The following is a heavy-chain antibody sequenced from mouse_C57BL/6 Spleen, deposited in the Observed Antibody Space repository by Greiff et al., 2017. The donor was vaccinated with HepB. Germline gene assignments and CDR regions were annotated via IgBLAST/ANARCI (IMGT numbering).Heavy chain of an antibody. V-gene: IGHV5-17*01. CDR3: ASLYYDYVYAMDY. Sequence: DVKLVESGGGLVKPGGSLKLSCAASGFTFSDYGMHWVRQAPEKGLEWVAYISSGSSTIYYADTVKGRFTISRDNAKNTLFLQMTSLRSEDTAMYYCASLYYDYVYAMDYWGQGTSVTVSS. J-gene: IGHJ4*01. CDR2: ISSGSSTI. CDR1: GFTFSDYG. D-gene: IGHD2-4*01.